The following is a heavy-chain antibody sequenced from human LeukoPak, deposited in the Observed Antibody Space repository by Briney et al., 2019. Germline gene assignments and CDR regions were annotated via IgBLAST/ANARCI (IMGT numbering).Heavy chain of an antibody. CDR3: VRTISGDFGY. Sequence: KISCTVSGYTFTDYYMHWVQQAPGTGLEWMGLVDPEDGETMCAEKFQGRVTITVDTSTDTAYMELSSLRSEDTAVYYCVRTISGDFGYWGQGTLVTVSS. CDR2: VDPEDGET. J-gene: IGHJ4*02. V-gene: IGHV1-69-2*01. CDR1: GYTFTDYY. D-gene: IGHD1-26*01.